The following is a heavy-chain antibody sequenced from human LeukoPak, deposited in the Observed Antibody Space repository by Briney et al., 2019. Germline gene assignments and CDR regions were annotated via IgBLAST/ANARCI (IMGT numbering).Heavy chain of an antibody. CDR1: GYTFISYG. D-gene: IGHD2-15*01. Sequence: VASVKVSCKASGYTFISYGISWVRQAPGQGLEWMGWISAYNGNTNYAQKLQGRVTMTTDTSTSTAYMELRSLRSDDTAVYYCARGLRAGYCSGGSCYSDYWGQGTLVTVSS. J-gene: IGHJ4*02. V-gene: IGHV1-18*01. CDR3: ARGLRAGYCSGGSCYSDY. CDR2: ISAYNGNT.